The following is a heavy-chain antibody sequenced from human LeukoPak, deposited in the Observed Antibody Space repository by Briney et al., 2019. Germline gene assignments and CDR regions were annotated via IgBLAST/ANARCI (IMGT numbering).Heavy chain of an antibody. CDR3: TTVVIAVAVTDY. CDR1: GFTFSNAW. D-gene: IGHD6-19*01. V-gene: IGHV3-15*01. J-gene: IGHJ4*02. CDR2: IKSKTDGGTT. Sequence: GGSLRLSCAASGFTFSNAWMTWVRQAPGKGLEWAGRIKSKTDGGTTDYAAPVKGRFTISRDDSKNTLYLQMNSLKTEDTAVYYCTTVVIAVAVTDYWGQGTLVTVSS.